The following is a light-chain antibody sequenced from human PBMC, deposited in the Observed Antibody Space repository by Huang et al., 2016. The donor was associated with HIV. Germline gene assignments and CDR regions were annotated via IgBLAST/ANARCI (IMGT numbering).Light chain of an antibody. CDR1: QSVLYSSNKRNY. V-gene: IGKV4-1*01. J-gene: IGKJ2*01. CDR2: WAS. CDR3: QQYYTLPYT. Sequence: DIVMTQSPDSLAVSLGERATINCRSSQSVLYSSNKRNYFAWYQQKPRQPPKLLIYWASTRESGVPDRCSGSGSATNFSLTISSLQAEDVAVYYCQQYYTLPYTFGRGTRLQIK.